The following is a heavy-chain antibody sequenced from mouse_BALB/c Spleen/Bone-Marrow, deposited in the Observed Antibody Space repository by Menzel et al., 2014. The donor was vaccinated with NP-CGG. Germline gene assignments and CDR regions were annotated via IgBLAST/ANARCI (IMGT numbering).Heavy chain of an antibody. CDR1: GYSXTXYX. V-gene: IGHV1-20*02. Sequence: EVMLVESGPELVKPGASVKISCKASGYSXTXYXXNWVMQSHGXXXXWIGRINPYNGDTFYNQKFKGKATLTVDKSSSTAHMELRSLASEDSAVYYCARSGYYGSSYFDYWGQGTTLTVSS. CDR3: ARSGYYGSSYFDY. CDR2: INPYNGDT. J-gene: IGHJ2*01. D-gene: IGHD1-1*01.